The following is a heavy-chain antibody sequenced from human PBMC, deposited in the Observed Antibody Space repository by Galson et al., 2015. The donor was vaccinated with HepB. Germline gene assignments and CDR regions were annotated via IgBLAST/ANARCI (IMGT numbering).Heavy chain of an antibody. V-gene: IGHV3-23*01. D-gene: IGHD1-14*01. CDR2: ISGSGDNT. CDR1: GFTFSNYA. Sequence: SLSISCAASGFTFSNYAMNWVRQAPGKGLEWIAGISGSGDNTFYADTLKDRFTITRDNSKNTLYLQMNSLRAEDTAVYYCAKGNHYYYYYGMDVWGQGTTVTVSS. CDR3: AKGNHYYYYYGMDV. J-gene: IGHJ6*02.